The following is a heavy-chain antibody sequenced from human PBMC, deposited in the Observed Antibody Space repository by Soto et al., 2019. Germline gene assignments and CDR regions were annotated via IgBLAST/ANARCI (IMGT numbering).Heavy chain of an antibody. CDR3: VKSQDHSSNSGRLHPMDY. D-gene: IGHD4-4*01. CDR2: SKGDGSVT. CDR1: GFNFTNSW. J-gene: IGHJ4*02. Sequence: EVQLVESGGGAVQPGGSLRLSCIGSGFNFTNSWMHWIRQVPGKGLVWLSRSKGDGSVTSYADSVKGRFSISRDTGNNTLYLEINSLRVEDTAMYYCVKSQDHSSNSGRLHPMDYWGQRTLLTVSA. V-gene: IGHV3-74*01.